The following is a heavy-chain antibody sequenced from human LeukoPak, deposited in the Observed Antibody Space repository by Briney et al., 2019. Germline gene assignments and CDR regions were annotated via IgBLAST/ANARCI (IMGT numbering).Heavy chain of an antibody. V-gene: IGHV3-7*05. D-gene: IGHD6-19*01. CDR3: ARQLSGWYDADPY. CDR2: IKEDGSRN. CDR1: GFTFSSYW. Sequence: GGSLRLSCAASGFTFSSYWMCWVRQAPGKGLEWVSNIKEDGSRNHYVDSVKGRFTISRDNAKNSLYLQMSSLRVEDAAVYYCARQLSGWYDADPYWGQGTLVTVSS. J-gene: IGHJ4*02.